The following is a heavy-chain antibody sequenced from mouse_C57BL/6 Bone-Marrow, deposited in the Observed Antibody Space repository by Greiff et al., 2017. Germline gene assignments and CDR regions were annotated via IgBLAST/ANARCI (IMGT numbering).Heavy chain of an antibody. D-gene: IGHD2-1*01. V-gene: IGHV5-17*01. Sequence: EVMLVESGGGLVKPGGSLKLSCAASGFTFSDYGMHWVRQAPEKGLEWVAYISSGSSTIYYADTVKGRFTISRDNAKNTLFLQMTSLRSEDTAMYYCTSNYPYYYAMDYWGQGTSVTVSS. CDR2: ISSGSSTI. J-gene: IGHJ4*01. CDR1: GFTFSDYG. CDR3: TSNYPYYYAMDY.